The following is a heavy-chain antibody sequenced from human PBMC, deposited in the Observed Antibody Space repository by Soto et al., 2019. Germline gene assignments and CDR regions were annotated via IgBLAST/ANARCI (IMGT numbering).Heavy chain of an antibody. CDR3: VRYRNAYNYLDS. J-gene: IGHJ4*02. D-gene: IGHD2-2*01. CDR1: GYTFTNYD. CDR2: MNPDSGNT. Sequence: QVQLVQSGAEVKKPGASVKVSCKASGYTFTNYDINWVRQATGQGLEWIGGMNPDSGNTAYAQRFQGRVSMTRNISINTAYMELRSLSAEDTAMFYCVRYRNAYNYLDSWGQGTLVSVSS. V-gene: IGHV1-8*01.